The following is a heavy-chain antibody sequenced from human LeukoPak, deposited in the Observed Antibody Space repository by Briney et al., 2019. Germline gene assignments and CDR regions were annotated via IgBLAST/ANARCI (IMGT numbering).Heavy chain of an antibody. D-gene: IGHD6-19*01. Sequence: GASVKVSCKASGYTFTSYGISWVRQAPGQGLEWMGWISAYNGNTNYAQKLQGRVTMTTDTSTSTAYMELRSLRSDDTAVYYCARDGGGDSSGWYDWFDPWGQGTLVTVSS. J-gene: IGHJ5*02. CDR1: GYTFTSYG. CDR2: ISAYNGNT. CDR3: ARDGGGDSSGWYDWFDP. V-gene: IGHV1-18*01.